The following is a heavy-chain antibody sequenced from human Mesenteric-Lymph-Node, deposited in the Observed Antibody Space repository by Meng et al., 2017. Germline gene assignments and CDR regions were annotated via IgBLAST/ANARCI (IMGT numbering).Heavy chain of an antibody. V-gene: IGHV1-2*02. CDR2: INPNSGGT. D-gene: IGHD2-2*01. CDR3: ARSRDIVVVPAAMHFDY. CDR1: GYTFTGYY. Sequence: ASVKVSCKASGYTFTGYYMHWVRQAPGQGLEWMGWINPNSGGTNYAQKFQGRVTMTRDTSISTAYMELSRLRSDDTAVYYCARSRDIVVVPAAMHFDYWGQGPLVPSPQ. J-gene: IGHJ4*02.